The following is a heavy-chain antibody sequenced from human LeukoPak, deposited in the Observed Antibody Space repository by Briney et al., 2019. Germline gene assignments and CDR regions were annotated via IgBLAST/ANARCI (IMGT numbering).Heavy chain of an antibody. J-gene: IGHJ4*02. Sequence: SETLSLTCTVSGGSISSYYWSWIRQPPGKGLEWIGYIYYSGSTNYNPSLKSRVTISVDTSKNQFSLKLSSVTAADTAVYYCARAVDTLVVPFDYWGQGTLVTVSS. D-gene: IGHD2-2*01. CDR1: GGSISSYY. CDR2: IYYSGST. V-gene: IGHV4-59*01. CDR3: ARAVDTLVVPFDY.